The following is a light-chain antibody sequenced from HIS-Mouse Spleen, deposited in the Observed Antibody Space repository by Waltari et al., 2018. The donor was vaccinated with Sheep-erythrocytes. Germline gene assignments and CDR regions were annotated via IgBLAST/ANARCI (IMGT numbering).Light chain of an antibody. CDR2: QDS. J-gene: IGLJ2*01. CDR3: QAWDSSTGVV. CDR1: KLGDKY. Sequence: SYELTQPPSVSVSPGQTASITCSGDKLGDKYVCWYQQKPGQSPVLVIYQDSKRPSGIPGRVSGSNSGNTATLTISGTQAMDEADYYCQAWDSSTGVVFGGGTKLTVL. V-gene: IGLV3-1*01.